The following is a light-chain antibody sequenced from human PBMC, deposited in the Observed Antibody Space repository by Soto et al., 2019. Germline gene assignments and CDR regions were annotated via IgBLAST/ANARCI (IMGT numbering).Light chain of an antibody. V-gene: IGLV1-47*01. J-gene: IGLJ3*02. CDR2: TNN. CDR1: SSNIGSNH. CDR3: AAWDDSLSGPV. Sequence: QSALTQPPSASGTPGQRVTISCSGSSSNIGSNHVYWFQQLRGTAPKLLIYTNNQRPSGVPDRFSGSKSGTSASLAISGLRSEDEADYYCAAWDDSLSGPVFGGGTKLTVL.